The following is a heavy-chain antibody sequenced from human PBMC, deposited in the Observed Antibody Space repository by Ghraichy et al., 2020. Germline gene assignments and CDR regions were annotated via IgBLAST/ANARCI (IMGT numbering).Heavy chain of an antibody. CDR1: GGSISSSSYY. Sequence: SETLSLTCTVSGGSISSSSYYWGWIRQPPGKGLEWIGSIYYSGSTYYNPSLKSRVTISVDTSKNQFSLKLSSVTAADTAVYYCARPRYSSGWEDYWGQGTLVTVSS. CDR2: IYYSGST. CDR3: ARPRYSSGWEDY. J-gene: IGHJ4*02. V-gene: IGHV4-39*01. D-gene: IGHD6-19*01.